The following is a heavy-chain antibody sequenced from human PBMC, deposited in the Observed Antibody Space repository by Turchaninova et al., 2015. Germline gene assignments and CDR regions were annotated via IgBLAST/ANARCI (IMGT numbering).Heavy chain of an antibody. Sequence: QVQLVESGGGVVQAGRSLSLSCATFGFTFSSEGIHGVRQAPGKGMEWVAVTWDDGINQYYADSVKGRLTISRDNSKNMVYLQMNSLRAEDTAVYYCARDVDTSGHYAWFDPWGQGTLVTVSS. D-gene: IGHD3-22*01. V-gene: IGHV3-33*01. CDR2: TWDDGINQ. CDR1: GFTFSSEG. CDR3: ARDVDTSGHYAWFDP. J-gene: IGHJ5*02.